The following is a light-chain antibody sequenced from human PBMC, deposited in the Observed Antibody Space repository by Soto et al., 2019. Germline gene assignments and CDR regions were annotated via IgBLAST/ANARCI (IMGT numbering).Light chain of an antibody. V-gene: IGKV1D-16*01. CDR1: QDVGGF. J-gene: IGKJ4*01. CDR2: GTS. Sequence: DVQMTQSPSLLSASVGDRVTITCRASQDVGGFVAWYQHKPATAPKPLIYGTSALKSGVPSRFSGSRSGTDFTLTISSLQPEDFGTYYCHHYDRYPLTFGGGTNVEI. CDR3: HHYDRYPLT.